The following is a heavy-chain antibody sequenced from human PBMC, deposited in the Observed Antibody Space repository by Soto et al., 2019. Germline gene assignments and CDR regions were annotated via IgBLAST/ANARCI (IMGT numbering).Heavy chain of an antibody. CDR3: ARVRVGSYNWFDP. CDR1: GFSFSSYW. J-gene: IGHJ5*02. Sequence: VQLVESGGGLVQPGGSLRLSCAVSGFSFSSYWMHWVRQAPGKGLEWVSRINSDGSRTYYADSVKGRFTISRDNAKNTLYLQMNSLRAEDRAVYYCARVRVGSYNWFDPWGQGTLVTVSS. D-gene: IGHD6-13*01. V-gene: IGHV3-74*01. CDR2: INSDGSRT.